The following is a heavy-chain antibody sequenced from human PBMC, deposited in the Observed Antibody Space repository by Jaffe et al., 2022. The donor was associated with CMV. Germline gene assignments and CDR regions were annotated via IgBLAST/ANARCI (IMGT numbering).Heavy chain of an antibody. CDR2: TRNKANSYTT. V-gene: IGHV3-72*01. D-gene: IGHD2-2*01. J-gene: IGHJ6*03. CDR3: ARDWADIVVVPAARLTYYYYYMDV. CDR1: GFTFSDHY. Sequence: EVQLVESGGGLVQPGGSLRLSCAASGFTFSDHYMDWVRQAPGKGLEWVGRTRNKANSYTTEYAASVKGRFTISRDDSKNSLYLQMNSLKTEDTAVYYCARDWADIVVVPAARLTYYYYYMDVWGKGTTVTVSS.